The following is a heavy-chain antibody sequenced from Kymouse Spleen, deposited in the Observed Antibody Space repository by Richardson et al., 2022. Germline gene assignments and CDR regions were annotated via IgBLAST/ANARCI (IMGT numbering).Heavy chain of an antibody. CDR3: ARGPYYGSGSPSRRWFDP. D-gene: IGHD3-10*01. CDR2: INHSGST. V-gene: IGHV4-34*01. CDR1: GGSFSGYY. J-gene: IGHJ5*02. Sequence: QVQLQQWGAGLLKPSETLSLTCAVYGGSFSGYYWSWIRQPPGKGLEWIGEINHSGSTNYNPSLKSRVTISVDTSKNQFSLKLSSVTAADTAVYYCARGPYYGSGSPSRRWFDPWGQGTLVTVSS.